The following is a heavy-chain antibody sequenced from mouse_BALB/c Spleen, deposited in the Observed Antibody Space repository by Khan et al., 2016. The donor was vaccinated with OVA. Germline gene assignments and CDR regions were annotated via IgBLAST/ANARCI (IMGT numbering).Heavy chain of an antibody. CDR3: ARRRGSRDD. V-gene: IGHV1S56*01. J-gene: IGHJ4*01. CDR2: IFPGDAYT. Sequence: QVQLQQSGTELVKPGASVKLSCKASGYTFTSYVINWVRQRPEQGLEWIGWIFPGDAYTNYTEKFKGKATLTTDKSSSTAYMQLSRLTAEESAVDCCARRRGSRDDWGQGTSVTVSS. CDR1: GYTFTSYV.